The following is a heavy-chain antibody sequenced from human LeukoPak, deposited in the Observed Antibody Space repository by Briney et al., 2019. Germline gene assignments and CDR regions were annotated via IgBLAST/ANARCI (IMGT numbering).Heavy chain of an antibody. CDR2: ITPIFGTA. D-gene: IGHD2-15*01. V-gene: IGHV1-69*13. Sequence: ASVKVSCKASGGTFSSYAISWVRQAPGQGLEWMGGITPIFGTANYAQKFQGRVTITADESTSTAYMELSSLRSEDTAVYYCATYPLGYCSGGSCLNWFDPWGQGTLVTVSS. CDR3: ATYPLGYCSGGSCLNWFDP. CDR1: GGTFSSYA. J-gene: IGHJ5*02.